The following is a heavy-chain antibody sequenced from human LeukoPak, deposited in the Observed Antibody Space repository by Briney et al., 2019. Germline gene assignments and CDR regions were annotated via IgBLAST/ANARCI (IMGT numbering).Heavy chain of an antibody. Sequence: ASVKVSCKASGYTFTGHYMHWVRQAPGQGLEWMGWINPNSGGTNYAQKFQGRVTMTRDTSISTAYMELSRLRSGDTAVYYCARAEGSSSWLVYYYYYMDVWDKGTTVTVSS. D-gene: IGHD6-6*01. CDR2: INPNSGGT. CDR3: ARAEGSSSWLVYYYYYMDV. V-gene: IGHV1-2*02. J-gene: IGHJ6*03. CDR1: GYTFTGHY.